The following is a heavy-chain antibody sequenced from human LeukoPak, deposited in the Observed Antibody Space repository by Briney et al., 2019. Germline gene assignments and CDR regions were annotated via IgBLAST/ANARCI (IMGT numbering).Heavy chain of an antibody. CDR1: GGSISSYY. Sequence: SGTLSLTCTVSGGSISSYYWSWIRQPPGKGLEWIGYIYYSGSTNYNPSLKSRVTISLDTSKNQFSLKLSSVTAADTAVYYCARRDWGYYYTMDVWGQGTTVTVSS. CDR2: IYYSGST. V-gene: IGHV4-59*01. CDR3: ARRDWGYYYTMDV. D-gene: IGHD3/OR15-3a*01. J-gene: IGHJ6*02.